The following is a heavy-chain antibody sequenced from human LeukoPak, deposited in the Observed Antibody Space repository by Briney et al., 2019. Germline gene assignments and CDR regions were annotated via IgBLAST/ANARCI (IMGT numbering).Heavy chain of an antibody. CDR2: ISGSGGST. J-gene: IGHJ6*02. D-gene: IGHD3-3*01. CDR1: GFTFSSYA. CDR3: AKSVAIYFYYGLDV. Sequence: GGSLRLSCAASGFTFSSYAMSWVRQTPGKGLEWASAISGSGGSTYYADSVKGRFTISRDNFKNTLFLQMDSLRAEDTAPYYCAKSVAIYFYYGLDVWGQGTTVTVSS. V-gene: IGHV3-23*01.